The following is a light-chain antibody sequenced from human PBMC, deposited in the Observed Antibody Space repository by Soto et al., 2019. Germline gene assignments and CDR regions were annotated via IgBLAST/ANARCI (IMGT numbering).Light chain of an antibody. CDR3: SSYTSSSTYV. CDR2: DVS. Sequence: QSALTQPASVSKSPGQSITISCTGTSSDVGGYKYVSWYQQHPGKAPKLMIYDVSNRPSGVSNRFSGSKSGNTASLTISWLQAEDEADYYCSSYTSSSTYVFGTGTKLTVL. V-gene: IGLV2-14*01. CDR1: SSDVGGYKY. J-gene: IGLJ1*01.